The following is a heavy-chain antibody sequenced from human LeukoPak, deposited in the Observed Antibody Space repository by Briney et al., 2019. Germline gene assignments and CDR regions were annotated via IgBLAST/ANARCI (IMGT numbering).Heavy chain of an antibody. D-gene: IGHD3-10*01. CDR1: GFTFSTYA. J-gene: IGHJ5*02. CDR3: AKGYYGSGTYGWFDP. V-gene: IGHV3-23*01. Sequence: GGSLRLSCAASGFTFSTYAMSWVRQAPGKGLEWVSAFSGSGGNTYYADSVKGRFTISRDNSKKKLYLQMNSLRAEDTAVYYCAKGYYGSGTYGWFDPWGQGTLVTVSS. CDR2: FSGSGGNT.